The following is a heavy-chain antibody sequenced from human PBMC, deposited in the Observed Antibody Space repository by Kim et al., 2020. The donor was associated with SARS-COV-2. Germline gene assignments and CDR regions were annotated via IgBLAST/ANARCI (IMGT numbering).Heavy chain of an antibody. CDR2: ISYSGNT. J-gene: IGHJ3*01. CDR1: SDSVSYYY. D-gene: IGHD1-1*01. Sequence: SETLSLTCTVSSDSVSYYYWSWIRQPPGKGLELIGYISYSGNTRYNPSLRSRVTISTDTSKNQFSLKLRSVTAADTAIYFCARTEEMSTIEAFDLWGQGTMVTVSS. CDR3: ARTEEMSTIEAFDL. V-gene: IGHV4-59*02.